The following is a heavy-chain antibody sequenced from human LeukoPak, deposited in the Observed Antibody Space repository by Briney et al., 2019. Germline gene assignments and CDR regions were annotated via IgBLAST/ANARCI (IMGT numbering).Heavy chain of an antibody. CDR3: ASYSTLLYRDY. J-gene: IGHJ4*02. V-gene: IGHV3-21*01. CDR2: ISSSSSYI. D-gene: IGHD2-2*02. CDR1: GFTFSSYG. Sequence: GRSLRLSCAASGFTFSSYGMHWVRQAPGMGLEWVSSISSSSSYIFYADSVKGRFTISRDNAKNSLYLQMNSLRAEDTAVYYCASYSTLLYRDYWGQGTLVTVSS.